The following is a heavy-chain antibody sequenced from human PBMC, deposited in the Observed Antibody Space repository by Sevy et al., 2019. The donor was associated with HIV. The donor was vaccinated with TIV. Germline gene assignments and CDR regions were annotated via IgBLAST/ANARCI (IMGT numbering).Heavy chain of an antibody. CDR1: GFTFSKYS. D-gene: IGHD2-8*01. V-gene: IGHV3-23*01. CDR2: LSFGCGEI. CDR3: AREGCTKPHAS. Sequence: GGSLRLSCAASGFTFSKYSMSWVRQPPGKGLEWVSTLSFGCGEINYADSVKGRFTISRDNSKSSVYLQMNNLRPEDTAVYYCAREGCTKPHASWGQGTLVTVSS. J-gene: IGHJ4*02.